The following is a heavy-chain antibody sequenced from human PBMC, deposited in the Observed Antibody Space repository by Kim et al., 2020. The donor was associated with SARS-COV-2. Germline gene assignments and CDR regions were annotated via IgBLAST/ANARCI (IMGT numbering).Heavy chain of an antibody. Sequence: AQKLQGRATMTTDTSTSTAYMELRSLRSDDTAVYYCARARNDYGDRLFDYWGQGTLVTVSS. V-gene: IGHV1-18*01. D-gene: IGHD4-17*01. J-gene: IGHJ4*02. CDR3: ARARNDYGDRLFDY.